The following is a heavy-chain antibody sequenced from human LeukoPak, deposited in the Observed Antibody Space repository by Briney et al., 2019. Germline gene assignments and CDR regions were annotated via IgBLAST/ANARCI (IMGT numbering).Heavy chain of an antibody. CDR2: ISSSSSYI. CDR1: GDSITRGDYY. V-gene: IGHV3-11*06. D-gene: IGHD3-9*01. CDR3: ARDRRDDILTGYYEPDAFDI. J-gene: IGHJ3*02. Sequence: LSLTCTVSGDSITRGDYYWTWIRQPPGKGLEWVSSISSSSSYIYYADSVKGRFTISRDNAKNSLYLQMNSLRAEDTAVYYCARDRRDDILTGYYEPDAFDIWGQGTMVTVSS.